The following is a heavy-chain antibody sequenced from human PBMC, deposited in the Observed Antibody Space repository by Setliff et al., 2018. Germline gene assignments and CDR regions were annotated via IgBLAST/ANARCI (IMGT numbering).Heavy chain of an antibody. Sequence: GESLKISCAGSGFSFSNYAMSWVRQAPGMGLDRVSSFRGGGGPTYYADSVKGRFTISRDISKNTVYLQMNSLRVEDTAVYFCAKVYRDYGNSVDAFDVWGQGTMVTVSS. CDR1: GFSFSNYA. J-gene: IGHJ3*01. CDR3: AKVYRDYGNSVDAFDV. D-gene: IGHD4-17*01. CDR2: FRGGGGPT. V-gene: IGHV3-23*01.